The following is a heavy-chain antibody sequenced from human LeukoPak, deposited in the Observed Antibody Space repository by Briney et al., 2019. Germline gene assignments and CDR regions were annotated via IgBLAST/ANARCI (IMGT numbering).Heavy chain of an antibody. Sequence: GGSLRLSCAASGFTFSSYWMHWVRHAPGKGLVWVSRINSDGSSTSYADSVKGRFTISRDNAKNTLYLQMNSLRAEDTAVYYCARDDDYGGGVDYWGQGTLVTVSS. J-gene: IGHJ4*01. CDR2: INSDGSST. D-gene: IGHD4-23*01. CDR1: GFTFSSYW. V-gene: IGHV3-74*01. CDR3: ARDDDYGGGVDY.